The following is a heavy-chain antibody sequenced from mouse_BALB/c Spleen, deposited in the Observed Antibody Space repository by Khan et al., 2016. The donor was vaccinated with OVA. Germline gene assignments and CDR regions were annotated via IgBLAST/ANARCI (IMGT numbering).Heavy chain of an antibody. D-gene: IGHD1-1*01. V-gene: IGHV1S81*02. J-gene: IGHJ3*01. CDR1: GYTFTSYW. Sequence: QXQLQQPGAERVKPGASVKLSCKASGYTFTSYWMHWVKQRPGQGLEWIGQIDPSNGRTYFNERFKTKATLTVDKSSNTVYIQISSLTSEDSAVYYCARGGYGSLAYWGQGTLVTVSA. CDR3: ARGGYGSLAY. CDR2: IDPSNGRT.